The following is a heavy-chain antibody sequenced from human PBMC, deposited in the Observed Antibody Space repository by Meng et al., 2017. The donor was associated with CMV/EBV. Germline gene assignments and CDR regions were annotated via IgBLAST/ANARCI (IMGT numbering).Heavy chain of an antibody. CDR1: GFTFSSYS. D-gene: IGHD6-13*01. CDR3: ARIPKGSSWNYFDY. Sequence: GGSLRLSCAASGFTFSSYSMNWVRQAPGKGLEWVSSISSSSSYIYYADSVKGRFTISRDNAKNSLYLQMNSLRAEDTAVYYCARIPKGSSWNYFDYWGRGTLVTVSS. J-gene: IGHJ4*02. CDR2: ISSSSSYI. V-gene: IGHV3-21*01.